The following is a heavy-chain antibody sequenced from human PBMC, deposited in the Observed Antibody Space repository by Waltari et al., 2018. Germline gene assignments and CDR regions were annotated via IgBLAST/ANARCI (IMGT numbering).Heavy chain of an antibody. D-gene: IGHD5-12*01. Sequence: EVQLLQSGAEAKKPGESLRISCTGSESCFTTSWLSWVRQTPGKGMGWLGRIDPSDSYTNYSPSFQGHVSISADKSISTAYLQWSSLKASDTAMYYCARHSEGVGYSGYDEGGKWYFDLWGRGTLVTVSS. CDR3: ARHSEGVGYSGYDEGGKWYFDL. CDR2: IDPSDSYT. CDR1: ESCFTTSW. J-gene: IGHJ2*01. V-gene: IGHV5-10-1*03.